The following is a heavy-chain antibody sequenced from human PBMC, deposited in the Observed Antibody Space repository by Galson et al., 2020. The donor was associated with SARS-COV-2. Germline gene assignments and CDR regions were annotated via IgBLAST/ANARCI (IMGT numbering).Heavy chain of an antibody. J-gene: IGHJ3*02. CDR2: IYYSGST. CDR3: SRVYYYDSSGYYEAFGI. Sequence: SETLSLTCTASGGSISSYYWSWIRQPPGKGLEWIGYIYYSGSTNYNPSLKSRVTISVDTSKNQFSLKLSSVTEADTAVYYCSRVYYYDSSGYYEAFGIWGHWTVVTGSS. CDR1: GGSISSYY. V-gene: IGHV4-59*01. D-gene: IGHD3-22*01.